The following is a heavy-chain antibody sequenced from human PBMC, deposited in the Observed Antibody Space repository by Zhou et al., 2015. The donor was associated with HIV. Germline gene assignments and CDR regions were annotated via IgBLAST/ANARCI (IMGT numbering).Heavy chain of an antibody. J-gene: IGHJ6*02. CDR1: GGTFSSYA. CDR2: IIPIFGTA. CDR3: ARLTRPHYYYYGMDV. V-gene: IGHV1-69*01. D-gene: IGHD2-2*01. Sequence: QVLLEQSGAEVKKPGSSVKVSCKVSGGTFSSYAISWVRQAPGQGLEWMGGIIPIFGTANYAQKFQGRVTITADESTSTAYMELSSLRSEDTAVYYCARLTRPHYYYYGMDVWGQGTTVTVSS.